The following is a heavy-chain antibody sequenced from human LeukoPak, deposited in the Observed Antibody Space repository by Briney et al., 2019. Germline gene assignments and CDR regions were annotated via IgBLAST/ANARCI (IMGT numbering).Heavy chain of an antibody. J-gene: IGHJ5*02. CDR2: IYHSGST. D-gene: IGHD2-2*01. CDR1: GGSISSGGYY. Sequence: PSETLSLTCTVSGGSISSGGYYWSWIRQPPGKGLEWIGYIYHSGSTYYNPSLKSRVTISVDRSKNQFSLKLSSVTAADTAVYYCARGEYVVVPAPGWFDPWGQGTLVTVSS. V-gene: IGHV4-30-2*01. CDR3: ARGEYVVVPAPGWFDP.